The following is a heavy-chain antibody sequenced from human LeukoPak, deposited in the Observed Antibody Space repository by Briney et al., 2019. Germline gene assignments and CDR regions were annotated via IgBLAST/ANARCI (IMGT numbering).Heavy chain of an antibody. J-gene: IGHJ4*02. CDR3: ARADSVGTGTPFDY. Sequence: SETLSLTCTVSGGSISSYYWSWIRQPPGKGLEWIGYIYYSGSTNYNPSLQSRVTISVDTSKNQFSLKLSSVTAADTAVYYCARADSVGTGTPFDYWGQGTLVTVSS. D-gene: IGHD1-7*01. CDR1: GGSISSYY. V-gene: IGHV4-59*01. CDR2: IYYSGST.